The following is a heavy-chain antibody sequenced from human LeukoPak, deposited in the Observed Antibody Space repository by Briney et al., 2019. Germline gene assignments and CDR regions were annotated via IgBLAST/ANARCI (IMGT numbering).Heavy chain of an antibody. Sequence: GRSLRLSCAASGFTFSSYGMHWVRQAPGKGLEWVAVISYDGSNKYYADSVKVRFTISRDNSKNTLYLQMSSLRAEDTAVYYCAKPLHGRALAGDWYFDLWGRGPLVTVSS. J-gene: IGHJ2*01. D-gene: IGHD6-19*01. CDR1: GFTFSSYG. CDR2: ISYDGSNK. V-gene: IGHV3-30*18. CDR3: AKPLHGRALAGDWYFDL.